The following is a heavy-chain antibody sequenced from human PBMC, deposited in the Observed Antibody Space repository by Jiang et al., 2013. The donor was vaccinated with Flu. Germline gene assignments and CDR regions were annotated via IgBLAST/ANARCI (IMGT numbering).Heavy chain of an antibody. Sequence: YISSSGSTIYYADSVKGRFTISRDNAKNSLYLQMNSLRAEDTAVYYCARGTSGAFDYWGQGTLVTVSS. J-gene: IGHJ4*02. CDR3: ARGTSGAFDY. V-gene: IGHV3-48*03. D-gene: IGHD2-2*01. CDR2: ISSSGSTI.